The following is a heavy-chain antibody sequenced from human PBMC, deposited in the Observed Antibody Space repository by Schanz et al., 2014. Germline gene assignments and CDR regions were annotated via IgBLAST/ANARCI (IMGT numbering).Heavy chain of an antibody. D-gene: IGHD7-27*01. CDR1: GFTFSGSA. Sequence: EVQLVESGGGLVKPGGSLRLSCAASGFTFSGSAIYWVRQASGRGLEWVGRIKTKSEGGTTDYAAPVKGRFTISRGDSENTLYLQMNNLKTEDTAVYYCASRWGIWGQGTMVTVSS. CDR2: IKTKSEGGTT. J-gene: IGHJ3*02. CDR3: ASRWGI. V-gene: IGHV3-15*01.